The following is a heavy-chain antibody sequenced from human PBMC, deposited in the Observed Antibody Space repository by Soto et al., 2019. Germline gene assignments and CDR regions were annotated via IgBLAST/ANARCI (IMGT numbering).Heavy chain of an antibody. CDR1: GGTFSSYA. Sequence: QVQLVQSGAEVKKPGSSVKVSCKASGGTFSSYAITWVRQAPGQGLEWMGEIIPIFGTANYAQNFQGRVTITADESTSTAYMGLSSLRSDDPAVYYCAGDRGPSSGYYPYWLDPWGQGTRVTVSS. CDR3: AGDRGPSSGYYPYWLDP. V-gene: IGHV1-69*12. D-gene: IGHD3-22*01. J-gene: IGHJ5*02. CDR2: IIPIFGTA.